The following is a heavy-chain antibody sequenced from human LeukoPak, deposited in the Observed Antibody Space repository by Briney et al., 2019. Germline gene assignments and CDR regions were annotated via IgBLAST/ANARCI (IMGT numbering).Heavy chain of an antibody. V-gene: IGHV1-24*01. D-gene: IGHD3-3*01. CDR3: ATAPRVGSTIFGEDWFDP. CDR1: GYTLTELS. J-gene: IGHJ5*02. Sequence: ASVKVSCKVSGYTLTELSMHWVRQAPGKGLEWMGGFDPEDGETIYAQKFQGRVTMTEDTSTDTAYMELSSLRSEDMAVYYCATAPRVGSTIFGEDWFDPWGQGTLVTVSS. CDR2: FDPEDGET.